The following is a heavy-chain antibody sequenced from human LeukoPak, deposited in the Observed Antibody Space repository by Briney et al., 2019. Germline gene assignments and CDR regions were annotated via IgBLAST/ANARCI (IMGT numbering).Heavy chain of an antibody. CDR3: ASPSSGYYSSFDY. CDR2: ISSSSSTI. D-gene: IGHD3-22*01. Sequence: AGGSLRLSCAASGFTFSSYAMSWVRQAPGKGLEWVSYISSSSSTIYYADSVKGRFTISRDNAKNSLYLQMNSLRAEDTAVYYCASPSSGYYSSFDYWGQGTLVTVSS. CDR1: GFTFSSYA. V-gene: IGHV3-48*01. J-gene: IGHJ4*02.